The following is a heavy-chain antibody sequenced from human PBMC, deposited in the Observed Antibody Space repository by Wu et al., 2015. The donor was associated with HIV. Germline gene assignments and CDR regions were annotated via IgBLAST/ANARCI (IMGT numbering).Heavy chain of an antibody. CDR1: GGTFSSYA. CDR3: ARGLRRYFDWVGVGDAFDI. D-gene: IGHD3-9*01. Sequence: QVQLVQSGAEVKKPGSSVKVSCKASGGTFSSYAISWVRQAPGQGLEWMGGIIPIFGTANYAQKFQGRVTITTDESTSTAYMELSSLRSEDTAVYYCARGLRRYFDWVGVGDAFDIWGQGTMVTVSS. CDR2: IIPIFGTA. J-gene: IGHJ3*02. V-gene: IGHV1-69*05.